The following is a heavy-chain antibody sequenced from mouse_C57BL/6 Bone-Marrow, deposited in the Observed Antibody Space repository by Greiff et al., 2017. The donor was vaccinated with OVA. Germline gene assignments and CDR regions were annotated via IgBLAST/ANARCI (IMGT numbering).Heavy chain of an antibody. CDR1: GFSLTSYG. Sequence: QVQLKESGPGLVQPSQSLSITCTVSGFSLTSYGVHWVRQSPGKGLEWLGVIWRGGSTDYNAAFMSRLSITKDNSKSQVFFKMNSLQADDTAIYYCAKGGTTVVAGDYFDYWGQGTTLTVSS. CDR2: IWRGGST. V-gene: IGHV2-5*01. J-gene: IGHJ2*01. D-gene: IGHD1-1*01. CDR3: AKGGTTVVAGDYFDY.